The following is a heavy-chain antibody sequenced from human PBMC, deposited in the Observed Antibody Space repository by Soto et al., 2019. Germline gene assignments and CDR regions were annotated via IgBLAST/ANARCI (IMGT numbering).Heavy chain of an antibody. V-gene: IGHV3-21*01. CDR2: ISSSSSYI. J-gene: IGHJ3*02. CDR1: GFTFSSYS. CDR3: ARVPVNYGPEYAFDI. Sequence: EVQLVESGGGLVKPGGSLRLSCAASGFTFSSYSMNWVRQAPGKGLEWVSSISSSSSYIYYADSVKGRFTISRDNAKNSLYLQMNSLRGEETAVYYCARVPVNYGPEYAFDIWGQGTMVTVSS. D-gene: IGHD3-10*01.